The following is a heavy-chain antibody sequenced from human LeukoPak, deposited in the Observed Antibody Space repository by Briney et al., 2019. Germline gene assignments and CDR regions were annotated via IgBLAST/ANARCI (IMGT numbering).Heavy chain of an antibody. V-gene: IGHV3-48*02. CDR1: GFTFSGYS. CDR3: VRDPDALDY. Sequence: GGSLRLSCAASGFTFSGYSMNWVRQAPGKGLEWVAYIRSSGSPICYADSVKGRFTISRDNAKNSLYLQMNSLRDEDTAVYYCVRDPDALDYWGQGTLVTVSS. CDR2: IRSSGSPI. J-gene: IGHJ4*02.